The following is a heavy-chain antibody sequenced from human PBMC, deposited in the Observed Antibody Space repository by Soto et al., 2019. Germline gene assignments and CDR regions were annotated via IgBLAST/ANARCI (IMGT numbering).Heavy chain of an antibody. Sequence: ASVKVSCKASGYTFTSYSISWVRQAPGQGLEWMGWINVYSGSTKYAQKLQGRVTMTTDTSTSTAYMELRSLRSDDTAVYYCARVANSYGYRDFDYWGQGTLVTVPQ. CDR1: GYTFTSYS. CDR3: ARVANSYGYRDFDY. V-gene: IGHV1-18*01. J-gene: IGHJ4*02. D-gene: IGHD5-18*01. CDR2: INVYSGST.